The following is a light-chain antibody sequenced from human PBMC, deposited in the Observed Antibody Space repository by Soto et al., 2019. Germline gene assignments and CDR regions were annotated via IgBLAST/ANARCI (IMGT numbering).Light chain of an antibody. CDR2: EVS. CDR3: TSYTGDDFTFV. V-gene: IGLV2-8*01. CDR1: SSDIGTYDY. Sequence: SVLTQPPSASGSLGQSVTISCTGTSSDIGTYDYVSWYQQHPGRAPKLIIFEVSKRPSGVPDRFSGSKSGNTASLIVSGLQPDDEAEYHCTSYTGDDFTFVFGTGTKV. J-gene: IGLJ1*01.